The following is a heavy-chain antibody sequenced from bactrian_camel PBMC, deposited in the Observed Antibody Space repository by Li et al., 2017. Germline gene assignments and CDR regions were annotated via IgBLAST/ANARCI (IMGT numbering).Heavy chain of an antibody. CDR1: GYLEDMYC. D-gene: IGHD4*01. J-gene: IGHJ4*01. Sequence: HVQPVESGGGSVQAGGSLRLSCRVSGYLEDMYCMGWLRQEPEKEREGVAYSDHDGGTTYIDSVKGRFTISRDRAKHTLHLQMNNLQPEDTAVYYCAADPSSRSIGTTTYDYWGQGTQVTVS. CDR2: SDHDGGT. CDR3: AADPSSRSIGTTTYDY. V-gene: IGHV3S53*01.